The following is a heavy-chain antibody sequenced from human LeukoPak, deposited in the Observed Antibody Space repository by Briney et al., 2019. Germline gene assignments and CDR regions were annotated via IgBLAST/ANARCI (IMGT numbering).Heavy chain of an antibody. CDR3: AKYSGYDLSGLYY. CDR1: GFTFSNAW. Sequence: PGGSLRLSCAASGFTFSNAWMSWVRQAPGKGLEWVGRIKSKTDGGTTDYAAPVKGRFTISRDDSKNTLYLQMNSLKTEDTAVYYCAKYSGYDLSGLYYWGQGTLVTVSS. J-gene: IGHJ4*02. D-gene: IGHD5-12*01. CDR2: IKSKTDGGTT. V-gene: IGHV3-15*01.